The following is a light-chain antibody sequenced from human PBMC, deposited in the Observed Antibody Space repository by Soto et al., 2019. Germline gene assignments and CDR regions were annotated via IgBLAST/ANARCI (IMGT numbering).Light chain of an antibody. Sequence: QSALTQPPSASGTPGQKVSISCSGSSSNIGRNYVSWYQQVPGTAPKLLIYSNSHRPSGVPDRFSGSKSGTSASLAISELRSEDEADYYCAAWDDIRRGVFGGGTKVTVL. CDR3: AAWDDIRRGV. J-gene: IGLJ3*02. CDR1: SSNIGRNY. V-gene: IGLV1-47*02. CDR2: SNS.